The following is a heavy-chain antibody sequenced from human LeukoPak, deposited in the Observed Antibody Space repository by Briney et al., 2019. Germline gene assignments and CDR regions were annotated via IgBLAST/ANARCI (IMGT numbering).Heavy chain of an antibody. D-gene: IGHD2-2*01. CDR2: INAGNGNT. CDR1: GGTFSSYG. J-gene: IGHJ5*02. CDR3: ARTLDCSSTSCYLGWFDP. Sequence: ASVKVSCKASGGTFSSYGINWVRQAPGQRLEWMGWINAGNGNTKYSQKFQGRVTITRDTSASTAYMELSSLRSEDTAVYYCARTLDCSSTSCYLGWFDPWGQGTLVTVSS. V-gene: IGHV1-3*01.